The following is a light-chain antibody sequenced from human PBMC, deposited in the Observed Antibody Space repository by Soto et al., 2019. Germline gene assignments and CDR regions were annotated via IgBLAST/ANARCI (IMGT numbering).Light chain of an antibody. Sequence: IQLTQSPSSLSASEGDRVTITCRASQDIAIYLAWYQQKPGEAPKLLIYAASTLYGGVPSRFSGSGSGTDFALTITSLQAEDFATYYCQQRSNWPSITFGQGTRLEIK. J-gene: IGKJ5*01. V-gene: IGKV1-9*01. CDR2: AAS. CDR1: QDIAIY. CDR3: QQRSNWPSIT.